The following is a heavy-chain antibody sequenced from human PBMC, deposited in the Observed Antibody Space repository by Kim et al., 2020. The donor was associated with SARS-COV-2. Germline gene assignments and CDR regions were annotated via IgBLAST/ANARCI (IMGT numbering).Heavy chain of an antibody. CDR3: ARDVDTSDYYYGMDG. V-gene: IGHV4-59*01. J-gene: IGHJ6*02. D-gene: IGHD5-18*01. Sequence: PSLKSRVTISVDTSKNQFSLKLSSVAAADTAVYYCARDVDTSDYYYGMDGWGQGTTVTVSS.